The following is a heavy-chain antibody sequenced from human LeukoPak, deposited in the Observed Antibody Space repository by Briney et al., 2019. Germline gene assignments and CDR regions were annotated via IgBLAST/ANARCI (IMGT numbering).Heavy chain of an antibody. CDR2: ISGSGGST. D-gene: IGHD3-10*01. J-gene: IGHJ6*03. V-gene: IGHV3-23*01. CDR1: GFTFSSYG. CDR3: AKGPHYYGSGSYYPPAYMDV. Sequence: GGSLRLSCAASGFTFSSYGMSWVRQAPGKGLEWVSAISGSGGSTYYADSVEGRFTISRDNSKNTLYLQMNSLRAEDTAVYYCAKGPHYYGSGSYYPPAYMDVWGKGTTVTISS.